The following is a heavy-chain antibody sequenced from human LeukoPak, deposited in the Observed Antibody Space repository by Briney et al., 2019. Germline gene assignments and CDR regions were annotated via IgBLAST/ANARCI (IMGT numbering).Heavy chain of an antibody. Sequence: GGPRSPSGAALGSTFTSYAWSWFRRPPGKGREGVSAISGSGGSTYYADSVKGRFTISRDNSKNTLYLQMNSLRAEDTAVYYCAKDLNAVAGSVTWGQGTLVTVSS. D-gene: IGHD6-19*01. CDR2: ISGSGGST. CDR3: AKDLNAVAGSVT. CDR1: GSTFTSYA. V-gene: IGHV3-23*01. J-gene: IGHJ4*02.